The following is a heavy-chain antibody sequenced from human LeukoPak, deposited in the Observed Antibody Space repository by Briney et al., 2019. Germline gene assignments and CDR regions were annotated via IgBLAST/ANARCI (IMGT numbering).Heavy chain of an antibody. V-gene: IGHV3-74*01. Sequence: PGGSLRLSCAASGFTFSNYWMHWVRQASGKGLVWVSRINTDGSSTDYADSVKGRFTISRDNSKNTLYLQMNSLRAEDTAVYYCARRTYDAFDIWGQGTMVTVSS. CDR3: ARRTYDAFDI. J-gene: IGHJ3*02. CDR1: GFTFSNYW. CDR2: INTDGSST. D-gene: IGHD1-14*01.